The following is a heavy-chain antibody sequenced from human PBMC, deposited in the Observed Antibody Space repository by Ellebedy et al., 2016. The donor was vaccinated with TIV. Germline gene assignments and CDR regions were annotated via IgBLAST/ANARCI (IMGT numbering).Heavy chain of an antibody. CDR3: ARNHLSHSGYPPAYLFDY. CDR1: GYTFTSYG. D-gene: IGHD3-22*01. J-gene: IGHJ4*02. Sequence: ASVKVSXKASGYTFTSYGISWVRQAPGQGLEWMGWISAYNGNTNYAQKLQGRVTMTTDTSTSTAYMELRSLRSDDTAVYYCARNHLSHSGYPPAYLFDYWGQGTLVTVSS. CDR2: ISAYNGNT. V-gene: IGHV1-18*04.